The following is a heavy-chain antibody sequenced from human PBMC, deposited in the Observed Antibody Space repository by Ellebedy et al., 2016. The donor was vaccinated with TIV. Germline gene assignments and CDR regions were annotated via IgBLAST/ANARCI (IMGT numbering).Heavy chain of an antibody. CDR3: ARDRKGDSGWYNFDE. J-gene: IGHJ4*02. CDR2: ISHDGSNR. CDR1: GFTFSDYA. D-gene: IGHD6-19*01. V-gene: IGHV3-30*01. Sequence: GESLKISCAASGFTFSDYAMHWVRQAPGKGLEWVAVISHDGSNRFYSDSVKGRFTISRDNSKNTLYLQMNSLKTEDTAVHYCARDRKGDSGWYNFDEWGQGTLVTVSS.